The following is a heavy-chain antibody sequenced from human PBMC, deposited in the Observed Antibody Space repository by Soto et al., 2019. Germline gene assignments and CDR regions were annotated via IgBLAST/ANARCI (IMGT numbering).Heavy chain of an antibody. CDR1: WFPVSYAE. V-gene: IGHV3-15*07. Sequence: GRSPRLAWAAFWFPVSYAEKKRFRKPPGTGLEWVGRVKSQIDGGSADYVAPVKGRFVVSRDDSKNIVYLQMNSVKIEDTGVYFFKAEYGIFNTEDV. D-gene: IGHD3-3*01. CDR3: KAEYGIFNTEDV. CDR2: VKSQIDGGSA. J-gene: IGHJ6*01.